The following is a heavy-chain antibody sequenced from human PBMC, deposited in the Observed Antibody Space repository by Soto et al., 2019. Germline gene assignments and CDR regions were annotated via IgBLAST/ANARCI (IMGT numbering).Heavy chain of an antibody. CDR1: GDSVSSNSAA. CDR3: ARDLKDSGMYYDIDWFDP. CDR2: TYYRSKWYN. D-gene: IGHD3-9*01. V-gene: IGHV6-1*01. Sequence: SQTLSLTCAISGDSVSSNSAAWNWIRQSPSRGLEWLGRTYYRSKWYNDYAVSVKSRITINPDTSKNQFSLQLNSVTPEDTAVYYCARDLKDSGMYYDIDWFDPWGQGTLVTVSS. J-gene: IGHJ5*02.